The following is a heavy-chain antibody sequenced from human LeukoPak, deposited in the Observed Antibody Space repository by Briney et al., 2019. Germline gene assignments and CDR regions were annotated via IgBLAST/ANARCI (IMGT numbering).Heavy chain of an antibody. J-gene: IGHJ4*02. D-gene: IGHD6-13*01. CDR2: ISGSGGNT. V-gene: IGHV3-23*01. Sequence: PGGSLRLSCAAPGFSFSSYAMSWVRQAPGKGLEWVSAISGSGGNTYYADSVKGRFTISRDNSKNTLYLHMNSLRADDTAVYYCAKGEAPIPAAAIGDSWSQGALVTVSS. CDR1: GFSFSSYA. CDR3: AKGEAPIPAAAIGDS.